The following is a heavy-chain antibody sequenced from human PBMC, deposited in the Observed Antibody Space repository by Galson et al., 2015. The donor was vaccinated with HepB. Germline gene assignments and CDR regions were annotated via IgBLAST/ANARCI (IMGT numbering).Heavy chain of an antibody. V-gene: IGHV1-18*04. CDR2: ISAYNGNT. Sequence: SVKVSCKASGYTFTSYGISWVRQAPGQGLEWMGWISAYNGNTNYAQKLQGRVTMTTDTSTSTAYTELRSLRSDDTAVYYCARDRGSYWGLDYWGQGTLVTVSS. CDR3: ARDRGSYWGLDY. D-gene: IGHD1-26*01. J-gene: IGHJ4*02. CDR1: GYTFTSYG.